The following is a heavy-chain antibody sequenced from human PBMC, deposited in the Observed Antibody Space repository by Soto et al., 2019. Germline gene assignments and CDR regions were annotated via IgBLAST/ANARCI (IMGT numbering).Heavy chain of an antibody. D-gene: IGHD2-2*03. CDR1: GFTFSDYS. CDR2: ISRSGSDI. V-gene: IGHV3-11*01. J-gene: IGHJ5*01. CDR3: ATVGYCVSHRNPWPCPERSQTKASGRRRTGTCHSKCWLDS. Sequence: TGGSLRLSCAASGFTFSDYSMNWVRQAPGKGLEWVSYISRSGSDIYYADSVKGRFTISRDNAKNSLFLQMNSLRAEDTAMYYCATVGYCVSHRNPWPCPERSQTKASGRRRTGTCHSKCWLDS.